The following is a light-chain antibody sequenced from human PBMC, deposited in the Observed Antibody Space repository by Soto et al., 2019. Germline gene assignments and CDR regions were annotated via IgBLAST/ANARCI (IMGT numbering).Light chain of an antibody. CDR3: QHYSAFSVT. CDR2: DTS. V-gene: IGKV3-15*01. CDR1: QFVSSR. Sequence: DIVVTQSPATLSASPGERVTLSCRASQFVSSRLAWYQRRPGQVPRLLIYDTSTRAPGISARFSGSGSGTEFTFTISSLQPGDLATYYCQHYSAFSVTFGQGTKGDI. J-gene: IGKJ1*01.